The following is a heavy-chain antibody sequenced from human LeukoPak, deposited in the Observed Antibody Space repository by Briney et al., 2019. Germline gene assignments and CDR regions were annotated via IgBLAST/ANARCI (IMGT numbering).Heavy chain of an antibody. J-gene: IGHJ4*02. CDR2: IYTSGST. V-gene: IGHV4-4*07. D-gene: IGHD6-6*01. CDR3: ARDPEKPARPFGAFDY. CDR1: GGSISSYY. Sequence: SETLSLTCTVSGGSISSYYWSWIRQPAGKGLEWTGRIYTSGSTNYNPSLKSRVTMSVDTSKNQFSLKLSSVTAADTAVYYCARDPEKPARPFGAFDYWGQGTLVTVSS.